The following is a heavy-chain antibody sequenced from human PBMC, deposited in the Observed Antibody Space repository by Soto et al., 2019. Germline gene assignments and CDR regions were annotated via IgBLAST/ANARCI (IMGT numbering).Heavy chain of an antibody. V-gene: IGHV1-46*01. CDR3: GRAARGVVGLLEV. D-gene: IGHD3-10*01. CDR1: GYMFTDYY. J-gene: IGHJ4*02. CDR2: ANPYVNRT. Sequence: QAQLVQSAAEVKKPGASVKVSCRASGYMFTDYYIHWVRQAPGQGLQWIGLANPYVNRTRYAQNFQGRVTMASDSSTRTTFMELTSLTSEDAAVYYCGRAARGVVGLLEVWGQGTLISVSS.